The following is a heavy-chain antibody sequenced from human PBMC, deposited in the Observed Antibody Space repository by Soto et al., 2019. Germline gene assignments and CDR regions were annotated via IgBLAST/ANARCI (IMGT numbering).Heavy chain of an antibody. J-gene: IGHJ6*02. CDR3: KRDTHGMDV. CDR2: IGTAGDT. V-gene: IGHV3-13*04. CDR1: GIIVSSYD. Sequence: EVQLVESGGGLVQPGGSLRLSCAASGIIVSSYDMHWVRHVKGKGLEWVSAIGTAGDTYYLESVKGRFTISREGAKNSLHLQMNSLRGDDTAIYYCKRDTHGMDVWGPGTTVTVSS.